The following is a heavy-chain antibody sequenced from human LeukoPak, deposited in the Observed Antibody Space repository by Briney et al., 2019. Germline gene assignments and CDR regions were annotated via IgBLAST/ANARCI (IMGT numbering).Heavy chain of an antibody. CDR1: GYSFNNYG. J-gene: IGHJ4*02. CDR2: ISAYDGET. Sequence: ASVTVSCKASGYSFNNYGISWVRQAPGQGLEWMGWISAYDGETRCKQNLQGKVTMTTDTSTSTAYMELTSLTTDDTAVYYCARVPSSAHQLFSSDYWGQGTLVTVSS. D-gene: IGHD3-10*01. CDR3: ARVPSSAHQLFSSDY. V-gene: IGHV1-18*01.